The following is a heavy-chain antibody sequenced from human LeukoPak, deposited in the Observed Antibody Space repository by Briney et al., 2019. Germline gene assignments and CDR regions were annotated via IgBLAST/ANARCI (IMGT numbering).Heavy chain of an antibody. D-gene: IGHD2-15*01. J-gene: IGHJ6*03. Sequence: GGSLRLSCAASGFTFSSYSMNWVRQAPGKGLEWVSSISSSSSYIYYADSVKGRFTISRDNAKNSLYLQMNSLRAEDTAVYYCARGRRGCSGGSCYSGAYMDVWGKGTTVTVSS. V-gene: IGHV3-21*01. CDR1: GFTFSSYS. CDR2: ISSSSSYI. CDR3: ARGRRGCSGGSCYSGAYMDV.